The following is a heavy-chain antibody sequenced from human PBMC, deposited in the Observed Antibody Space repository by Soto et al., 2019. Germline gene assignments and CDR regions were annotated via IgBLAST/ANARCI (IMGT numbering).Heavy chain of an antibody. CDR3: ARDRYANGWSYFDS. CDR2: ISGTGGST. V-gene: IGHV3-23*01. CDR1: GFTFTRYA. Sequence: EVQLLESGGGLVQPGGSLRLSCETSGFTFTRYAMSWVRQAPGGGLEWISGISGTGGSTYYADSVKGRFTISRDNSRNTLYLQLNSVRADDTAVYYCARDRYANGWSYFDSWGQGPLVPVSS. D-gene: IGHD6-19*01. J-gene: IGHJ4*02.